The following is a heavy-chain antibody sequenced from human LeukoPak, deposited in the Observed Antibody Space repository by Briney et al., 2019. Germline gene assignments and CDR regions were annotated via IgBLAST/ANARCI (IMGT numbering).Heavy chain of an antibody. J-gene: IGHJ4*02. V-gene: IGHV1-8*01. Sequence: ASVKVSCKASGYTFTSYDINWVRQATGQGLEWMGWMNPNSGNTGYAQKFQGRVTMTRNTSISTAYMELSSLRSEDTAVYYCARGSHDYGMIDYWGQGTLVTVSS. D-gene: IGHD4-17*01. CDR3: ARGSHDYGMIDY. CDR2: MNPNSGNT. CDR1: GYTFTSYD.